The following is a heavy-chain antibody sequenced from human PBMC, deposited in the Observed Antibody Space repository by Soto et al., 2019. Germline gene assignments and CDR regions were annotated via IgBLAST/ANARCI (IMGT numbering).Heavy chain of an antibody. CDR1: GFTFSDYY. V-gene: IGHV3-72*01. CDR3: ARGNRAFDI. CDR2: TRNKANSYTT. Sequence: EVQLVESGGGLVQPGGSLRLSCAASGFTFSDYYMDWVRQAPGEGLEWVGRTRNKANSYTTEYAASVKGRFTTSRDDSKKSLYLQMNSLKTEDTVVYYCARGNRAFDIWGQGTMVTVSS. J-gene: IGHJ3*02.